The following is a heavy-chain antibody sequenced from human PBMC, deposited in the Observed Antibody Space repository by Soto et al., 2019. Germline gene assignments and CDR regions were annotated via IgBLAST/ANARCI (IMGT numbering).Heavy chain of an antibody. CDR2: IVPIFGTA. V-gene: IGHV1-69*12. J-gene: IGHJ4*02. Sequence: QVQLVQSGAEVKKPGSSVKVSCKASGGTFSSYAISWVRQAPGQGLEWMGGIVPIFGTANYAQKFQGRVTITADESTSTAYMELSSLRSEVTAVYYCAIESRYCRGGSCYFLPGIDYWGQGTLVTVSS. D-gene: IGHD2-15*01. CDR3: AIESRYCRGGSCYFLPGIDY. CDR1: GGTFSSYA.